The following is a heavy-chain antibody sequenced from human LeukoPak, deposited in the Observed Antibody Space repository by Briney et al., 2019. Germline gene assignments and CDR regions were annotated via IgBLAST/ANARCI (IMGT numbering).Heavy chain of an antibody. CDR3: ARDGGVDYYDSSGYIRGFDY. J-gene: IGHJ4*02. D-gene: IGHD3-22*01. CDR1: GYTFTSYY. CDR2: INPSGGST. V-gene: IGHV1-46*01. Sequence: ASVKVSCKASGYTFTSYYMHWVRQAPGQGLEWMGIINPSGGSTSYAQKFQGRVTMTRDTSTSTVYMELSSLRSEDTAVYYCARDGGVDYYDSSGYIRGFDYWGQGTLVTVSS.